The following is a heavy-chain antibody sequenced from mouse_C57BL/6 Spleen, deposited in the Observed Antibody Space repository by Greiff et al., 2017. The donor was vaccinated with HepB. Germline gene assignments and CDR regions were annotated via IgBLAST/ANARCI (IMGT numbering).Heavy chain of an antibody. CDR3: ARARGVLGITTVVAPLYYYAMDY. CDR1: GYTFTDYY. D-gene: IGHD1-1*01. CDR2: INPNNGGT. Sequence: EVQLQQSGPELVKPGASVKISCKASGYTFTDYYMNWVKQSHGKSLEWIGDINPNNGGTSYNQKFKGKATLTVDKSSSTAYMELRSLTSEDSAVYYCARARGVLGITTVVAPLYYYAMDYWGQGTSVTVSS. V-gene: IGHV1-26*01. J-gene: IGHJ4*01.